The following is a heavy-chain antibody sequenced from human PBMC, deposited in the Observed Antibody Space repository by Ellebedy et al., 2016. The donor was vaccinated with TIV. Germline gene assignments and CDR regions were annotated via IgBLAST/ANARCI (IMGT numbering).Heavy chain of an antibody. V-gene: IGHV3-7*03. CDR1: GFTFRSYW. D-gene: IGHD6-13*01. CDR3: AKGPLLTATGMT. J-gene: IGHJ4*02. CDR2: IKEDGSET. Sequence: PGGSLRLSCAGSGFTFRSYWMTWVRQAPGKGLDWVANIKEDGSETYYVDSVRGRFTISRDNAKNSLFLQMNSLRIEDTAVYYCAKGPLLTATGMTWGQGTLVTVSS.